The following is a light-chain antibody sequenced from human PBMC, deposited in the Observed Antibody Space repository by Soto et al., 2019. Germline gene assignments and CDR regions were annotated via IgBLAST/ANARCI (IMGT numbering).Light chain of an antibody. CDR2: GAS. CDR1: QSVSSN. J-gene: IGKJ1*01. Sequence: EIVLTQSPGTLSLSPGERATLSCRASQSVSSNLAWYQQKPGQTPRLLIYGASSRATGIPDRFSGSGSGTDFTLTISGLEPEDFAVYYCQQYGNSRGTFGQGTKVDIK. V-gene: IGKV3-20*01. CDR3: QQYGNSRGT.